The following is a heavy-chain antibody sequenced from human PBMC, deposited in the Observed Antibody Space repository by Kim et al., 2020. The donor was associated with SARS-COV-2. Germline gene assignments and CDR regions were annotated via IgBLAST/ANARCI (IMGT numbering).Heavy chain of an antibody. J-gene: IGHJ4*02. CDR3: ARLRGGYSYGLT. V-gene: IGHV4-34*01. Sequence: SETLSLTCAVYGGSFSGYYWSWIRQPPGKGLEWIGEINHSGSTNYNPSLKSRVTLSVDTSKNQFSLKLSSVTAADTAVYYCARLRGGYSYGLTWGQGTLVTVSS. CDR2: INHSGST. D-gene: IGHD5-18*01. CDR1: GGSFSGYY.